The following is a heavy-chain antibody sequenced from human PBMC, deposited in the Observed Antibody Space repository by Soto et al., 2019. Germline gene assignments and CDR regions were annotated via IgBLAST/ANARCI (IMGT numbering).Heavy chain of an antibody. CDR1: GYTLTTYS. Sequence: QVQLVQSGAEVKKPGASVKVSCKASGYTLTTYSMHWVRQAPGQRLEWMGWMNPLNGDTKYSQRFQGRLTIIRDTSASTAYMELSSLRSEDTAIYYCARGNSGAFDIWGHGTMVTVSS. CDR3: ARGNSGAFDI. J-gene: IGHJ3*02. D-gene: IGHD6-19*01. CDR2: MNPLNGDT. V-gene: IGHV1-3*01.